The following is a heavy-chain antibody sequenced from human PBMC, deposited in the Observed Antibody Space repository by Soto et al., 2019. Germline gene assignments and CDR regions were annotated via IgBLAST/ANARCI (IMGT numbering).Heavy chain of an antibody. D-gene: IGHD4-17*01. CDR1: VVNLKNYG. V-gene: IGHV3-33*01. Sequence: LLIYCRASVVNLKNYGLDCGRHAPNNGLEWVAVIWHDGFNKFYGDSVKGRFAISRDNSQNALYLQMSSLRADDTALYFCARGDGTEVTSKGYFGFCGQGTSVSLSS. CDR2: IWHDGFNK. J-gene: IGHJ4*02. CDR3: ARGDGTEVTSKGYFGF.